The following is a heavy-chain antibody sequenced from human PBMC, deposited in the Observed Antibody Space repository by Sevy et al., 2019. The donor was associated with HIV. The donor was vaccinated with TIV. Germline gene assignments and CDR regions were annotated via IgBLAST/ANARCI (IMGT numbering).Heavy chain of an antibody. Sequence: SETLSLTCTVSGGSISSYYWSWIRQPPGKGLEWIGYIYYSGSTNYNPSLKSRVTIPVDTSKNQFSLKLSSVTAADTAVYYCARDAAYCSGGSCYSMSWFDPWGQGTLVTVSS. CDR3: ARDAAYCSGGSCYSMSWFDP. V-gene: IGHV4-59*01. D-gene: IGHD2-15*01. CDR2: IYYSGST. J-gene: IGHJ5*02. CDR1: GGSISSYY.